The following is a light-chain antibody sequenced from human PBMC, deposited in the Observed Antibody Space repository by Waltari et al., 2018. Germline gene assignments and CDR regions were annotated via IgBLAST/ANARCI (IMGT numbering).Light chain of an antibody. CDR1: QSVLYTSNSKNY. Sequence: VMTQTPLALSVTPGQPASISCKSSQSVLYTSNSKNYLAWYQQKPGQPPKLLLYWASTRASGAPERFSGSGSGTDFTLTISSLQAEDVAVYYCHQYYSTPRTFGQGTKVEIK. V-gene: IGKV4-1*01. J-gene: IGKJ1*01. CDR2: WAS. CDR3: HQYYSTPRT.